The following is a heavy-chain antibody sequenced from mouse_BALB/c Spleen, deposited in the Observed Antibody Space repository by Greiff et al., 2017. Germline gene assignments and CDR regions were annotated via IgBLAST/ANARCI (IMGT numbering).Heavy chain of an antibody. D-gene: IGHD2-10*01. CDR2: IRLKSNNYAT. CDR1: GFTFSNYW. Sequence: EVKLMESGGGLVQPGGSMKLSCVASGFTFSNYWMNWVRQSPEKGLEWVAEIRLKSNNYATHYAESVKGRFTISRDDSKSSVYLQMNNLRAEDTGSYYCTRFPYYGNSRYYFDYWGQGTTLTVSS. CDR3: TRFPYYGNSRYYFDY. V-gene: IGHV6-6*02. J-gene: IGHJ2*01.